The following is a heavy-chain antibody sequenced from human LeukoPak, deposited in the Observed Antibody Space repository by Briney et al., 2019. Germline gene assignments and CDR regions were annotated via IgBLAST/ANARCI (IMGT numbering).Heavy chain of an antibody. CDR2: IKQDGSEK. CDR1: GFTFSIYA. Sequence: GGSLRLSCAASGFTFSIYAMSWVRQAPGKGLEWVANIKQDGSEKYYVDSVKGRFTISRDNAKNSLYLQMNSLRAEDTAVYYCARVRRGGDRPAFMDVWGQGTTVTVSS. D-gene: IGHD2-21*02. CDR3: ARVRRGGDRPAFMDV. J-gene: IGHJ6*02. V-gene: IGHV3-7*04.